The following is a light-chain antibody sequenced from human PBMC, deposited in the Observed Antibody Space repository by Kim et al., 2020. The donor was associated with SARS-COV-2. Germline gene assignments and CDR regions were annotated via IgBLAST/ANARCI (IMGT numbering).Light chain of an antibody. CDR3: QKYNSAPRT. J-gene: IGKJ1*01. CDR2: AAS. V-gene: IGKV1-27*01. CDR1: QGISNY. Sequence: GSVGDRGTITCRASQGISNYLAWYQQKPGKVPKLLIYAASTLQSGVPSRFIGSGSGTDFTLTISSLKPEDVATNYCQKYNSAPRTFGQGTKVDIK.